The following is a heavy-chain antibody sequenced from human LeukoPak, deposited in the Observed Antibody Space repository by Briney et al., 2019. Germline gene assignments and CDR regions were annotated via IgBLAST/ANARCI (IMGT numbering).Heavy chain of an antibody. D-gene: IGHD3-10*01. J-gene: IGHJ6*04. CDR3: ARDKGHGSGSYYNDPYYYYGMDV. V-gene: IGHV4-59*01. Sequence: SETLSLTCTVSGGSISSYYWSWIRKPPGPGLELIGYSYYNWSTNYNPSLKSRVTISVDTSKNQFSLKLSSVTAADTAVYYCARDKGHGSGSYYNDPYYYYGMDVWGKGTTVTVSS. CDR2: SYYNWST. CDR1: GGSISSYY.